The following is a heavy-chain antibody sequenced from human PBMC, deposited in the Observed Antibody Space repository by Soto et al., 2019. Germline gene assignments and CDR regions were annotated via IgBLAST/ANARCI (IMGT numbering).Heavy chain of an antibody. CDR1: GFAVSSNY. CDR2: IHSGGDT. D-gene: IGHD1-7*01. V-gene: IGHV3-66*01. CDR3: ARSRTGTTYGGMDV. Sequence: EVQLVESGGDLVQPGGSLRLSCAASGFAVSSNYMTWVRQAPGKGLEWVSVIHSGGDTHYADSVRGRFTISRDNSENTLCLQMNSLRAEDTAVYYCARSRTGTTYGGMDVWGQGTTVTVSS. J-gene: IGHJ6*02.